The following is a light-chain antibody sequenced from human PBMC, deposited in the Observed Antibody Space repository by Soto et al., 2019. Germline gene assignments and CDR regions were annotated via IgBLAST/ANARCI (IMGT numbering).Light chain of an antibody. CDR1: SSDIGNSNY. J-gene: IGLJ1*01. Sequence: QSALTQPASVSGSPGQSITISCTGTSSDIGNSNYVSWYQPHPGKAPKLIIYDVNNRPSGISNRFSGSKSASTASLTISGLQAEDEADYYCSSYTSSSLLYVFGTGTKVTVL. V-gene: IGLV2-14*03. CDR3: SSYTSSSLLYV. CDR2: DVN.